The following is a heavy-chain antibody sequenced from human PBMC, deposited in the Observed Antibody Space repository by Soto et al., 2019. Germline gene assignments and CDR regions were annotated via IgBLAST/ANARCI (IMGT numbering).Heavy chain of an antibody. J-gene: IGHJ2*01. V-gene: IGHV3-23*01. CDR3: AKDVRNLVVPPYFWYFDL. CDR1: GFTFSSYA. Sequence: EVQLLESGGGLVQPGGSLRLSCAASGFTFSSYAMSWVRQAPGKGLEWVSGISGSGGTTYYADSVKGRFTISRDNSKNTLYLQMNSLRAEDTAVYYCAKDVRNLVVPPYFWYFDLWGRGTLVTVSS. CDR2: ISGSGGTT. D-gene: IGHD2-2*01.